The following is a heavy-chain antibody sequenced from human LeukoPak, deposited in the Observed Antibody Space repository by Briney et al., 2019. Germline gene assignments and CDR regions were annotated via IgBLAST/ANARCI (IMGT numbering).Heavy chain of an antibody. CDR3: ATTYYDFWSGYPESHPEYFQH. J-gene: IGHJ1*01. CDR2: ISSSSSTI. Sequence: PGGSLRLSCAASGFTFSSYSMNWVRQAPGKGLEWVSYISSSSSTIYYADSVKSRFTISRDNAKNSLYLQMNSLRAEDTAVYYCATTYYDFWSGYPESHPEYFQHWGQGTLVTVSS. D-gene: IGHD3-3*01. V-gene: IGHV3-48*04. CDR1: GFTFSSYS.